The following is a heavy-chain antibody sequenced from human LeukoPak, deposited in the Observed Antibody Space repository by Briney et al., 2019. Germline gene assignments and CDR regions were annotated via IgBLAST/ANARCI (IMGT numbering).Heavy chain of an antibody. J-gene: IGHJ6*03. Sequence: GGSLRLSCAATGFTFSSYGMHWVRQAPGKGLEWVAVIWYDGSNKYYADSVKGRFTISRDNSKNTLYLQMNSLRAEDAAVYYCAKDPRGSYSRDYYYYMDVWGKGTTVTVSS. CDR3: AKDPRGSYSRDYYYYMDV. CDR1: GFTFSSYG. CDR2: IWYDGSNK. D-gene: IGHD1-26*01. V-gene: IGHV3-33*06.